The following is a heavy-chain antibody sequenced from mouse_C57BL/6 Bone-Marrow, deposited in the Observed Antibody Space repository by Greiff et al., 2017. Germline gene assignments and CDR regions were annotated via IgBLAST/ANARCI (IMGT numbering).Heavy chain of an antibody. J-gene: IGHJ2*01. CDR1: GFTFSDYY. Sequence: EVMLVASEGGLVQPGSSMKLSCTASGFTFSDYYMAWVRQVPEKGLEWVANINYDGSSTYYLDSLKSRFIISRDNAKNILYLQMSSLKSEDTATYYCAREGAFCFDYWGQGTTLTVSS. CDR3: AREGAFCFDY. V-gene: IGHV5-16*01. CDR2: INYDGSST.